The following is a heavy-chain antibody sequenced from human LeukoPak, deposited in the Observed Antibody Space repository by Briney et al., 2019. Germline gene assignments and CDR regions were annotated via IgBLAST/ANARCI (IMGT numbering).Heavy chain of an antibody. Sequence: SETLSLTCTVSGGSISSSSYYWGWLRQPPGKGREWIGRIYYSGSTYNNPSLKRRVTISVETSKKQFSLKLSSVTAADTAVYYCARNRRYYDFWSGYPADAFDIWGQGTMVTVSS. J-gene: IGHJ3*02. CDR2: IYYSGST. D-gene: IGHD3-3*01. V-gene: IGHV4-39*01. CDR3: ARNRRYYDFWSGYPADAFDI. CDR1: GGSISSSSYY.